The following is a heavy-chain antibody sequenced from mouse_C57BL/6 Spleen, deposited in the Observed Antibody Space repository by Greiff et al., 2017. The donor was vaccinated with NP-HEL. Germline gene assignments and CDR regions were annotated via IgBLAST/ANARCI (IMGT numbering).Heavy chain of an antibody. V-gene: IGHV14-4*01. Sequence: EVQLQQPGAELVRPGASVKLSCTASGFNIKDDYMHWVKQRPEQGLEWIGWIDPENGDTEYASKFQGKATITADTSSNTAYLQLSSLTSEDTAVYYCTTTMVTTGFAYWGQGTLVTVSA. CDR1: GFNIKDDY. J-gene: IGHJ3*01. CDR2: IDPENGDT. D-gene: IGHD2-2*01. CDR3: TTTMVTTGFAY.